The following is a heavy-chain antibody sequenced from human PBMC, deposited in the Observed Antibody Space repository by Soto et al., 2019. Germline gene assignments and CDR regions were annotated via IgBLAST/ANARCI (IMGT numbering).Heavy chain of an antibody. Sequence: EVQLVESGGGLVQPGGSLRLSCVDSGFTFSSYWMSWVRQAPVKGLEWVGNIKQDGSEENYADSVKGRFTISRDNAKNSMYLQINSLRVKDTAVYYCARIAASGRGWDVWGQGTTVVVSS. V-gene: IGHV3-7*01. CDR1: GFTFSSYW. CDR3: ARIAASGRGWDV. D-gene: IGHD6-13*01. CDR2: IKQDGSEE. J-gene: IGHJ6*02.